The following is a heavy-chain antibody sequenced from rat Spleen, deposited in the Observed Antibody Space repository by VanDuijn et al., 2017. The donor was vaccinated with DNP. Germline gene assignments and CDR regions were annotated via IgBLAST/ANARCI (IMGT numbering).Heavy chain of an antibody. Sequence: EVQLVESGGDLVQPGRSLNLSCVASGFTFKNYWMTWIRQVPGKGLEWVASITSSDANPYYPDSVKGRFTISRDNAQDTLYLQMNSLRPEDTATYYCAIDLQTGRAWGQGTSVTVSS. V-gene: IGHV5-31*01. CDR3: AIDLQTGRA. D-gene: IGHD3-2*01. J-gene: IGHJ4*01. CDR1: GFTFKNYW. CDR2: ITSSDANP.